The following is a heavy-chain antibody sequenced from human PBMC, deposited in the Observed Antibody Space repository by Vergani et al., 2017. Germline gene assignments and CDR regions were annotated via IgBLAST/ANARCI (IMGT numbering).Heavy chain of an antibody. CDR3: ARDNSGYDYNWFDP. Sequence: QVQLQESGPGLVKPSQTLSLTCTVSGGSISSGGYYWSWIRQHPGKGLEWIGYIYYSGSTYYNPSLKSRVTISVDTSQNQFSLKLSSVTAADTAVYYCARDNSGYDYNWFDPWGQGTLVTVSS. J-gene: IGHJ5*02. CDR1: GGSISSGGYY. V-gene: IGHV4-31*03. D-gene: IGHD5-12*01. CDR2: IYYSGST.